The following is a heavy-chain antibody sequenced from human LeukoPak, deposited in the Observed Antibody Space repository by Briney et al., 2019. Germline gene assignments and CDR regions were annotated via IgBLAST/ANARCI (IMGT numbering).Heavy chain of an antibody. V-gene: IGHV4-34*01. CDR1: GGSFSGYY. Sequence: PSETLSLTCAVYGGSFSGYYWSWIRQPPGKGLEWIGEINHSGSTNYNPSLKSRVTISVDTSENQFSLKLSSVTAADTAVYYCARERRDGYNPGHFDYWGQGTLVTVSS. D-gene: IGHD5-24*01. CDR3: ARERRDGYNPGHFDY. CDR2: INHSGST. J-gene: IGHJ4*02.